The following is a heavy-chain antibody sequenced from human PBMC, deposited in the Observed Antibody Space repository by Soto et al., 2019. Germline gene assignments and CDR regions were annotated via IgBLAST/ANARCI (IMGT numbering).Heavy chain of an antibody. D-gene: IGHD6-13*01. J-gene: IGHJ4*02. CDR2: IHTTDGT. CDR3: ARALSSAAGLYFDF. Sequence: LSPTCPVSGACIKSYYWCWIRQPSGKGMAWIGLIHTTDGTNYNPSLKSRVTMSIDTSNNQFSLKLSSLTAADTAVYYCARALSSAAGLYFDFWGQGTLVTVSS. V-gene: IGHV4-4*07. CDR1: GACIKSYY.